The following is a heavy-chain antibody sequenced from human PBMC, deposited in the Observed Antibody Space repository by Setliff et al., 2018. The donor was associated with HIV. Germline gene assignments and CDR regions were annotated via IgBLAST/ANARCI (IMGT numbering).Heavy chain of an antibody. J-gene: IGHJ3*01. D-gene: IGHD3-10*01. CDR1: GGSIGGYY. V-gene: IGHV4-4*08. CDR2: IYSGGST. CDR3: ARVRSYGSAYDAFDV. Sequence: PSETLSLTCTVSGGSIGGYYWSWIRQPPGTGLEWLGRIYSGGSTNYNPSLESRVTISLDTSKNQFSLRLTSVTAADTAVYYCARVRSYGSAYDAFDVWGPGTMVTVSS.